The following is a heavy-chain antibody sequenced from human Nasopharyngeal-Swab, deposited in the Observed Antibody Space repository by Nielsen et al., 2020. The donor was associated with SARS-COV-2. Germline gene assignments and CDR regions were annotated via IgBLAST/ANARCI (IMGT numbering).Heavy chain of an antibody. CDR3: ARDNGVATNDY. Sequence: GGSLRLSCAASGFTFSSYEMNWVRQTQGKGLEWVSYISSSGSTIYYADSVRGRFTISRDNAKNSLYLQMNSLRAEDTAVYYCARDNGVATNDYWGQGTLVTVSS. V-gene: IGHV3-48*03. CDR1: GFTFSSYE. J-gene: IGHJ4*02. D-gene: IGHD5-12*01. CDR2: ISSSGSTI.